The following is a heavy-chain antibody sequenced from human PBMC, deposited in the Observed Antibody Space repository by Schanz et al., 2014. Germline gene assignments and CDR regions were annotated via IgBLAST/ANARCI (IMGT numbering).Heavy chain of an antibody. J-gene: IGHJ4*02. Sequence: HVQLVESGGGVVQPGGSLRLSCAASGFTFSAFGMHWVRQAPGKGLDWVAFIAYDGSRKYYGDSVRGRFTISRDNSKNTLYLQMNSLRAEDTAIYFCAKDAAYYDSVIFPDHWGQGTLVTVSS. CDR2: IAYDGSRK. V-gene: IGHV3-30*02. D-gene: IGHD3-22*01. CDR1: GFTFSAFG. CDR3: AKDAAYYDSVIFPDH.